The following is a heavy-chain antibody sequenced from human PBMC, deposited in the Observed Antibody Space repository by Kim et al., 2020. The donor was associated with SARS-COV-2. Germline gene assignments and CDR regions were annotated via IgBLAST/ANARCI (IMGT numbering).Heavy chain of an antibody. CDR3: ARELTNTIFGVVIIEGFDY. Sequence: GGSLRLSCAASGFTFSSYAMHWVRQAPGKGLEWVAVISYDGSNKYYADSVKGRFTISRDNSKNTLYLQMNSLRAEDTAVYYCARELTNTIFGVVIIEGFDYWGQGTLVTVSS. V-gene: IGHV3-30-3*01. CDR1: GFTFSSYA. CDR2: ISYDGSNK. J-gene: IGHJ4*02. D-gene: IGHD3-3*01.